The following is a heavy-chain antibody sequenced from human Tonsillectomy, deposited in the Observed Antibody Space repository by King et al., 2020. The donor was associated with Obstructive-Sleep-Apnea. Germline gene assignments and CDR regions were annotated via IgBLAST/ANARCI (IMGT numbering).Heavy chain of an antibody. Sequence: VQLVESGGGLVQPGGSLRLSCSASGFTFSNSAMHWVRQAPGKGLESVSAISSYGGSTYYTDSVKGRFTISRDNSKNTLYLQMSSLTAEDTAVYYCVATTEPDGGHYYYYAMDVWGQGTTVIVSS. CDR1: GFTFSNSA. D-gene: IGHD1-1*01. V-gene: IGHV3-64D*06. J-gene: IGHJ6*02. CDR3: VATTEPDGGHYYYYAMDV. CDR2: ISSYGGST.